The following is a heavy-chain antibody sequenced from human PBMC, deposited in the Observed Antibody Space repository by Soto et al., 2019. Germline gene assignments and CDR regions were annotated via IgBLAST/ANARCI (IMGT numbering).Heavy chain of an antibody. CDR3: ARDSNSQNWFDT. Sequence: SDTLSLTFTVSSGSISSYYCIWILQPPGKGLEWIGYIYYSGTTNYNPSLKSRLSISVDTSKNQFSLKLSSVTAADTAVYYCARDSNSQNWFDTWGQGTLVTVSS. CDR1: SGSISSYY. J-gene: IGHJ5*02. V-gene: IGHV4-59*01. D-gene: IGHD6-13*01. CDR2: IYYSGTT.